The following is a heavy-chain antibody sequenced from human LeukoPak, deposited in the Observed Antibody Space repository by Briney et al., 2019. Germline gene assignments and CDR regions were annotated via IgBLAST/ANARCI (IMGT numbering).Heavy chain of an antibody. Sequence: GASVKVSCKASRYTFTGYYMHWVRQAPGQGLEWMGWINPNSGGTNYAQKFQGRVTMTRDTSISTAYMELSRLRSDDTAVYYCARGGRLRLGELSFDYWGQGTLVTVSS. V-gene: IGHV1-2*02. CDR3: ARGGRLRLGELSFDY. D-gene: IGHD3-16*02. CDR2: INPNSGGT. J-gene: IGHJ4*02. CDR1: RYTFTGYY.